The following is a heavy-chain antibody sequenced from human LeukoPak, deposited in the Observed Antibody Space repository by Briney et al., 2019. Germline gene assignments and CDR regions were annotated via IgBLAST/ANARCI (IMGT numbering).Heavy chain of an antibody. V-gene: IGHV1-8*01. CDR2: MNPNSGNT. CDR3: ARNTLYLQFYYYGMDV. D-gene: IGHD2-2*02. Sequence: GASVKVSCKASGYTFTSYDINWVRQATGQGLEWMGWMNPNSGNTGYAQKFQGRVTMTRNTSISTAYMELSSLRSEDTAVYYCARNTLYLQFYYYGMDVWGQGTTVTVSS. J-gene: IGHJ6*02. CDR1: GYTFTSYD.